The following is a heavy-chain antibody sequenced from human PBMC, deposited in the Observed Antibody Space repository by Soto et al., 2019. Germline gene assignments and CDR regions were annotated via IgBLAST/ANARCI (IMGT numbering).Heavy chain of an antibody. CDR3: ARVSGYDILTGYLGYYYYYMDV. V-gene: IGHV4-31*03. Sequence: PSETLSLTCTVSGGSISSGGYYWSWIRQHPGKGLEWIGYIYYGGSTYYNPSLKSRVTISVDTSKNQFSLKLSSMTAADTAVYYCARVSGYDILTGYLGYYYYYMDVWGKGTTVTVSS. CDR2: IYYGGST. J-gene: IGHJ6*03. D-gene: IGHD3-9*01. CDR1: GGSISSGGYY.